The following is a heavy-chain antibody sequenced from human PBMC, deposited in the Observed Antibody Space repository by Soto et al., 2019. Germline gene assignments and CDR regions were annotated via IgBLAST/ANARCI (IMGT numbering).Heavy chain of an antibody. D-gene: IGHD3-10*01. J-gene: IGHJ4*02. CDR2: IAPHSGRT. CDR1: GYAFTSYG. Sequence: GASVKVSCKPSGYAFTSYGVNWVRQAPGQGLEWMGWIAPHSGRTTYLPKFQGRVTITADAATNTAYMELGSLSSDDTGIYFCARAATGSYHSAYWGQGTVVTSPQ. CDR3: ARAATGSYHSAY. V-gene: IGHV1-18*04.